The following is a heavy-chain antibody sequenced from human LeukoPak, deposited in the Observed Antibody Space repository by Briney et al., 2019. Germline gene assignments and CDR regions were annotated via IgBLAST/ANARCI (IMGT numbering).Heavy chain of an antibody. CDR3: AKGYYYGSGSYYTPYNWFDP. J-gene: IGHJ5*02. CDR1: GGSFSGYH. D-gene: IGHD3-10*01. Sequence: PSETLSLTCAVYGGSFSGYHWSWIRQPPGKGLEWIGEINHSGSTNYNPSLKSRVTISVDTSKNQFSLKLSSVTAADTAVYYCAKGYYYGSGSYYTPYNWFDPWGQGTLVTVS. V-gene: IGHV4-34*01. CDR2: INHSGST.